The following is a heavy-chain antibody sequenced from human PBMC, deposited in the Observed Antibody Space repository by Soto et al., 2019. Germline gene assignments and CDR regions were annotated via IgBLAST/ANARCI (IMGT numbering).Heavy chain of an antibody. J-gene: IGHJ4*02. D-gene: IGHD2-2*02. V-gene: IGHV1-69*02. Sequence: QVQLVQSGAEVKKPGSSVKVSCKASGGTFSSYTISWVRQAPGQGLEWMGRIIPILGIANYAQKFQGRVTIPADKTTSTAYKELSSLRYEYTAVYYCAMEYCSSTSCYRDYWGQGTLVTVSS. CDR2: IIPILGIA. CDR3: AMEYCSSTSCYRDY. CDR1: GGTFSSYT.